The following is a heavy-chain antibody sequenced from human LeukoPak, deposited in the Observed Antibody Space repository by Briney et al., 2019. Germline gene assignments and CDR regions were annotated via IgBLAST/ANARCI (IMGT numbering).Heavy chain of an antibody. CDR3: ARRQWLEKLIDY. V-gene: IGHV4-30-4*01. J-gene: IGHJ4*02. D-gene: IGHD6-19*01. CDR1: GGSISSGDYY. Sequence: SQTLSLTCTVSGGSISSGDYYWSWIRQPPGKGLEWIGYIYYSGSTYYNPSLKSRVTISVDTSKNQFSLKLSSVTAADTAVYYCARRQWLEKLIDYWGQGTLVTVSS. CDR2: IYYSGST.